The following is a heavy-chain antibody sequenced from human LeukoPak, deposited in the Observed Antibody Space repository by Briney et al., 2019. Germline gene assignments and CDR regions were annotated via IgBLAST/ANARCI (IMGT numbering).Heavy chain of an antibody. CDR1: GFTFSSHG. J-gene: IGHJ4*02. D-gene: IGHD6-19*01. CDR2: ISSSSSYI. CDR3: ARDGTQHSSGWYPPHFDY. Sequence: GGSLRLSCAASGFTFSSHGMHWVRQAPGKGLEWVSSISSSSSYIYYADSVKGRFTISRDNAKNSLYLQMNSLRAEDTAVYYCARDGTQHSSGWYPPHFDYWGQGTLVTVSS. V-gene: IGHV3-21*01.